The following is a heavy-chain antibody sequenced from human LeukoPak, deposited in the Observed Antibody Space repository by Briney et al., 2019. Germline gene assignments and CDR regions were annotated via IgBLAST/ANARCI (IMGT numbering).Heavy chain of an antibody. CDR3: ARPFGVEPFFDY. D-gene: IGHD3-3*01. CDR2: IYWDDDK. V-gene: IGHV2-5*02. J-gene: IGHJ4*02. Sequence: SGPTLVKLTQTLTLTCTFSGFSLSTSGVGVGWIRQPPGKALEWLALIYWDDDKRYSPSLKSRLTITKETSKNQVVLTMTNMDPVDTATYYCARPFGVEPFFDYWGQGTLVTVSS. CDR1: GFSLSTSGVG.